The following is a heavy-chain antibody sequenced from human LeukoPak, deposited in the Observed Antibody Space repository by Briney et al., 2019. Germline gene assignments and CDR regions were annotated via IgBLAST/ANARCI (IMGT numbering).Heavy chain of an antibody. D-gene: IGHD6-13*01. CDR2: VSHTGST. V-gene: IGHV4-59*08. CDR1: GGSLSNWY. CDR3: ARHGAAGYSSSWYSFDY. J-gene: IGHJ4*02. Sequence: SETLSLTCTVSGGSLSNWYWSWIRHPPRKGLEWIGYVSHTGSTYYNPSVQSRVTISVDTSKNQFSLKLSSVTATDTAVYYCARHGAAGYSSSWYSFDYWGQGALVTVSS.